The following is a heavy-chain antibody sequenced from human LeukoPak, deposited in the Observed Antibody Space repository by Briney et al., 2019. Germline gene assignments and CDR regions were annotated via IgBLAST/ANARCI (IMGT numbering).Heavy chain of an antibody. J-gene: IGHJ4*02. D-gene: IGHD2-2*01. CDR1: GGSISSGTYY. Sequence: PSETLSLTCTVSGGSISSGTYYWSWIRQPAGKGLEWIGRIYTSGSTNYNPSLKSRVPISVDKSKNQFYLNLSSVTAADTAVYYCVRDSSVYYFDYWGQGTLVTVSS. CDR3: VRDSSVYYFDY. CDR2: IYTSGST. V-gene: IGHV4-61*02.